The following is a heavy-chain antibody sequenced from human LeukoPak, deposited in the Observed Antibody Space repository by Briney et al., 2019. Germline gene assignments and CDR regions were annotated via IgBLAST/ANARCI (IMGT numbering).Heavy chain of an antibody. CDR3: TRGGRTSSPYNWFDP. Sequence: ASMTVSCKASGYIFAEYYLHWVRLAPGQGLEWMGRINPKTGATRYAQKFQGRVTMTSRMSIGTAFSDLNNLTSDDTAVYYCTRGGRTSSPYNWFDPWGQGTLVTVSS. J-gene: IGHJ5*02. CDR1: GYIFAEYY. CDR2: INPKTGAT. D-gene: IGHD2-2*01. V-gene: IGHV1-2*06.